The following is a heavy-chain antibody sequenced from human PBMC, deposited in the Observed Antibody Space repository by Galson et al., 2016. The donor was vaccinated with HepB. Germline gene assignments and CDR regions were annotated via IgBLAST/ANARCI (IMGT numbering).Heavy chain of an antibody. D-gene: IGHD3-10*01. CDR1: GYNKFVTDW. CDR2: IYPADFDV. CDR3: ARSPVWFGQLGGHFDL. V-gene: IGHV5-51*01. J-gene: IGHJ4*02. Sequence: QSGAEVKKPGESLKISCQVSGYNKFVTDWIGWVRQMPGKGLELMGIIYPADFDVKYGPSFQGQVTISADRSINTAYLQWTSLKASDTAMYYCARSPVWFGQLGGHFDLWGQGTLVTVSS.